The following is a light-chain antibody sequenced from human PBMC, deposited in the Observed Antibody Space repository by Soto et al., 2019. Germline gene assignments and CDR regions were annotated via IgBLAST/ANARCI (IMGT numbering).Light chain of an antibody. CDR3: KQSYSTPFT. V-gene: IGKV1-39*01. Sequence: DIQMTQSPSSLSASVGDRVTITCRASQSMSSYLNWYQQKPGKAPKLLIYAASSLQSGVPSRFSGSGSGTDFTLTISSLQPEDFATYYCKQSYSTPFTFGPGTKVDIK. CDR1: QSMSSY. CDR2: AAS. J-gene: IGKJ3*01.